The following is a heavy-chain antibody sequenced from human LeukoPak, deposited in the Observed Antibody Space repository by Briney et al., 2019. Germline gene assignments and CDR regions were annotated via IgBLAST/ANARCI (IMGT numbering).Heavy chain of an antibody. CDR1: GYTFTSYG. CDR3: ARDPAVAGTRYYYYMDV. J-gene: IGHJ6*03. V-gene: IGHV1-18*01. Sequence: ASVKVSCKASGYTFTSYGISWVRQAPGQGLEWMGWISAYNGNTNYAQKLQGRVTMTTDTSTSTAYMELRSLRSDDTAVYYCARDPAVAGTRYYYYMDVWGKGTTVTISS. CDR2: ISAYNGNT. D-gene: IGHD6-19*01.